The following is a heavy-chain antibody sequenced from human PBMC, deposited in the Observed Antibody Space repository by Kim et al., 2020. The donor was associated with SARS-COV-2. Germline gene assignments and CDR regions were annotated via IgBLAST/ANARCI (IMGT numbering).Heavy chain of an antibody. CDR3: AKAGSRTQSSEDY. J-gene: IGHJ4*02. Sequence: GGSLRLSCAASGFTFTTYVMAWVRQAPGKGLEWLSIIGRSGANTYYTDSVKGRFTISRDNSRNTLYLQMNSLRVEDTAVYYCAKAGSRTQSSEDYWGQGT. CDR1: GFTFTTYV. D-gene: IGHD4-4*01. V-gene: IGHV3-23*01. CDR2: IGRSGANT.